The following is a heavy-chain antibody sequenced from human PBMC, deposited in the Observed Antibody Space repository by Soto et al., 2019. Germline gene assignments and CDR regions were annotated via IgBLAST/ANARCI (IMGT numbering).Heavy chain of an antibody. CDR3: ARGGSVVVVTDGLGY. D-gene: IGHD2-21*02. J-gene: IGHJ4*02. CDR1: GYTFTSFY. V-gene: IGHV1-46*01. Sequence: QVQLVQSGAEAKKPGASVKVSCKASGYTFTSFYIHWVRQAPGQGLEWMGMINLSGGGTRFAQKFQGRVTMTRDTSTSTVYMELSSLTSEDTAVYFCARGGSVVVVTDGLGYWGQGTLVTVSS. CDR2: INLSGGGT.